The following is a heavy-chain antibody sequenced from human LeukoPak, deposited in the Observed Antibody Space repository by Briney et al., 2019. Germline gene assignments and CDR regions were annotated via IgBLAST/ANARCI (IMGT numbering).Heavy chain of an antibody. J-gene: IGHJ5*02. D-gene: IGHD3-10*01. CDR1: GGSFRTYP. V-gene: IGHV1-69*05. CDR3: ATSESGRSWDWFAP. Sequence: SVKVSCKASGGSFRTYPISWVRQAPGQGPEWMGGLTQFFRRTNYTQKFQGRLTITTDESSSTAYMELSDLRSDDTAVYYCATSESGRSWDWFAPWGQGTLVTVSS. CDR2: LTQFFRRT.